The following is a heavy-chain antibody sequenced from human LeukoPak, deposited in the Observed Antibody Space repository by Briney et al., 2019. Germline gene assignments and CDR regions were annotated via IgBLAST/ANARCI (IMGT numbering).Heavy chain of an antibody. D-gene: IGHD3-3*01. J-gene: IGHJ4*02. V-gene: IGHV1-18*01. CDR2: ISGYNGNT. CDR1: GYTFTSYG. Sequence: GASVKVSCKASGYTFTSYGISWVRQAPGQGLEWMGWISGYNGNTNYAQKVKGRVTMTIDKSTSTAYMELRSLRSDDTAVYYCARGPSITIFGVVNDYWGRGTLVTVSS. CDR3: ARGPSITIFGVVNDY.